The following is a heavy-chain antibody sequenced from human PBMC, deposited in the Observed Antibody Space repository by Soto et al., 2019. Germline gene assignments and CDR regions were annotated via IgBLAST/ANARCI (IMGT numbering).Heavy chain of an antibody. Sequence: PSQTLSLTCAISGDSVSSNSAAWNWIRQSPSRGLEWLGRTYYRSKWYNDYAVSVKSRITINPDTSKNQFSLQLNSVTPEDTAVYYCARDGVGSLEGYYYGMDVWGQGTTVTVSS. CDR2: TYYRSKWYN. D-gene: IGHD1-26*01. V-gene: IGHV6-1*01. J-gene: IGHJ6*02. CDR1: GDSVSSNSAA. CDR3: ARDGVGSLEGYYYGMDV.